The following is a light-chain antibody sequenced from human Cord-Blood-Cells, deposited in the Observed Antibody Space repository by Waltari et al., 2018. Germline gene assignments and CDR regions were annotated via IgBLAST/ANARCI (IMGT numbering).Light chain of an antibody. CDR2: DAS. CDR1: QDISNY. CDR3: QQYDNLHT. J-gene: IGKJ2*01. V-gene: IGKV1-33*01. Sequence: IQLTQSPSSLSASVGGRVTITCQASQDISNYLNWYQQKPGKAPKHLIYDASKLETGAPSRFSGSGSGTDVTFTISSLQPEDIATYYCQQYDNLHTFGHGTKLEIK.